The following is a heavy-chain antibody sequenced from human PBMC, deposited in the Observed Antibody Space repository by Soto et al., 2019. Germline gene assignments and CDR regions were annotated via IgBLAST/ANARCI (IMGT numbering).Heavy chain of an antibody. CDR1: GYTFTRYG. Sequence: QVQLVQPGTEVKKPGASVKVSCKASGYTFTRYGISWVRQAPGQGLEWMGWISDYSGKINYAQQLQGRVTMTTDTSTDTGDMELRSLGPDDTAVDYCARDEEEYYYDSSGYSRYWGQGTLVTVSS. D-gene: IGHD3-22*01. CDR2: ISDYSGKI. J-gene: IGHJ4*02. V-gene: IGHV1-18*01. CDR3: ARDEEEYYYDSSGYSRY.